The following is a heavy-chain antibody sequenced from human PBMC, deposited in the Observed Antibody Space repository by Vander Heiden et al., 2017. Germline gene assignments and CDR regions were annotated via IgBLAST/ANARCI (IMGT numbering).Heavy chain of an antibody. CDR1: GFTFISYG. J-gene: IGHJ4*02. CDR2: ISYDGSNK. V-gene: IGHV3-30*18. D-gene: IGHD2-15*01. Sequence: QVQLVESGGGVVQPGRSLRLSCAASGFTFISYGMHWVRQAPGKGLEWVAVISYDGSNKYYADSVKGRFTISRDNSKNTLYLQMNSLRAEDTAVYYCAKDRVGPFDYWGQGTLVTVSS. CDR3: AKDRVGPFDY.